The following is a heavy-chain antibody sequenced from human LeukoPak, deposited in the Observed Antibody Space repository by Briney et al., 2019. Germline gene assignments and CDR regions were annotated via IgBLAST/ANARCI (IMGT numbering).Heavy chain of an antibody. CDR1: GYTFTSYA. CDR2: INTNTGNP. Sequence: GASVKVSCKASGYTFTSYAMNWVRQAPGQGLEWMGWINTNTGNPTYAQGFTGRFVFSLDASVSTAYLQISSLKAEDTAVYYCASLAAAGTSPFDYWGQGTLVTVSS. D-gene: IGHD6-13*01. CDR3: ASLAAAGTSPFDY. V-gene: IGHV7-4-1*02. J-gene: IGHJ4*02.